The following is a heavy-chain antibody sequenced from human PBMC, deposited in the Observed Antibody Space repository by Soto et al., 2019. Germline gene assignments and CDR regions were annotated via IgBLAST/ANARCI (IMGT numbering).Heavy chain of an antibody. CDR3: ARKEEYGNSHFGY. D-gene: IGHD3-10*01. CDR2: SHHTGST. J-gene: IGHJ4*02. CDR1: GGSISSIIHW. Sequence: SETLSLTCTVSGGSISSIIHWWNWFRHSPGKGLEWIGESHHTGSTNYNPSLKSRVIISVDKSKNEFSLKLSYLTAADTAVYYCARKEEYGNSHFGYWGQGTLVTVSS. V-gene: IGHV4-4*02.